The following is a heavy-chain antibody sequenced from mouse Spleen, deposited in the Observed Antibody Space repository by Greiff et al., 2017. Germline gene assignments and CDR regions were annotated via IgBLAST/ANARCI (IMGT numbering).Heavy chain of an antibody. J-gene: IGHJ3*01. CDR1: GYTFTSYW. D-gene: IGHD2-4*01. V-gene: IGHV1-7*01. CDR2: INPSTGYT. Sequence: QVQLQQSGAELAKPGASVKMSCKASGYTFTSYWMHWVKQRPGQGLEWIGYINPSTGYTEYNQKFKDKATLTADKSSSTAYMQLSSLTSEDSAVYYCASIYYDYGGFAYWGQGTLVTVSA. CDR3: ASIYYDYGGFAY.